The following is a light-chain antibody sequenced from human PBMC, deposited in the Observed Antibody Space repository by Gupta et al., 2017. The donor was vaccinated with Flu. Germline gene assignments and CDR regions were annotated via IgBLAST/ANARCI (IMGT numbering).Light chain of an antibody. V-gene: IGKV4-1*01. Sequence: DIVMTQSPDSLAVSLGERATINCKYSQSVLYSSNNKNYLAWYQQKPGQPPKLLIYWASTRESGVPDRFSGSGSGTDFPLPISSLQAEDVAVYYCQQEDSTPKTFGQGTKVEIK. CDR2: WAS. J-gene: IGKJ1*01. CDR1: QSVLYSSNNKNY. CDR3: QQEDSTPKT.